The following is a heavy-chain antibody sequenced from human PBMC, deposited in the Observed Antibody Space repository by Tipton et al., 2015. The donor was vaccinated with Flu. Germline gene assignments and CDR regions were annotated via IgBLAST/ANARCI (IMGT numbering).Heavy chain of an antibody. J-gene: IGHJ4*02. D-gene: IGHD3-22*01. CDR3: ARRGGYPTYYFDY. Sequence: GLVKPSETLSLTCTVSGGSISSSSYYWGWIRQPPGKGLEWIGSIYYSGSTNYNPSLKSRVTISVDTSKNQFSLKLSSVTAADTAVYYCARRGGYPTYYFDYWGQGTLVTVSS. CDR1: GGSISSSSYY. CDR2: IYYSGST. V-gene: IGHV4-39*07.